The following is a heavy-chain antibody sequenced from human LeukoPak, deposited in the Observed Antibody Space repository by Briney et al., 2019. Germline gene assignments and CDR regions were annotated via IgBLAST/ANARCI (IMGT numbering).Heavy chain of an antibody. V-gene: IGHV3-33*01. J-gene: IGHJ4*02. CDR2: IWYDGSNK. CDR1: GFTFSRYG. Sequence: GGSLRLSCAASGFTFSRYGMHWVRQAPGKGLEWVAVIWYDGSNKYYADSVKGRFTISRDNSKNTLYLQMNSLRAEDTAVYYCARDPSSSNSGEIPFDYWGQGTLVTVSS. CDR3: ARDPSSSNSGEIPFDY. D-gene: IGHD6-13*01.